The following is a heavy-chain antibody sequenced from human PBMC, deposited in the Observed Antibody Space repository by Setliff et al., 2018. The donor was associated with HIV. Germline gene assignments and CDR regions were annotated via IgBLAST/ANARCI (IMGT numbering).Heavy chain of an antibody. V-gene: IGHV4-39*01. CDR2: FFHSENT. CDR3: ARIIAYTDNRTPSYYFDY. J-gene: IGHJ4*02. CDR1: GDSISSSNYY. D-gene: IGHD3-16*01. Sequence: SETLSLTCTVSGDSISSSNYYWGWIRQPPGKGLEWIGTFFHSENTYYNPSLKSRVTVSVDTSKNQFSLKLSSVTAADTAVYFCARIIAYTDNRTPSYYFDYWGQGTLVTVSS.